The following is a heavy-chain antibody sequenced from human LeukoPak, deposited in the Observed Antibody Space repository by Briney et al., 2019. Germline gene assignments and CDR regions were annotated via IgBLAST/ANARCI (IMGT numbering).Heavy chain of an antibody. CDR2: INPNSGGT. CDR1: GYTFTGYY. V-gene: IGHV1-2*02. CDR3: ARPTGTMVRGVIEAGFDP. Sequence: ASVKVSCKASGYTFTGYYMHWVRQAPGQGLEWMGWINPNSGGTNYAQKFQGRVTMTRDTSISTAYMELSRLRSDDTAVYYCARPTGTMVRGVIEAGFDPWGQGTLVTVSS. J-gene: IGHJ5*02. D-gene: IGHD3-10*01.